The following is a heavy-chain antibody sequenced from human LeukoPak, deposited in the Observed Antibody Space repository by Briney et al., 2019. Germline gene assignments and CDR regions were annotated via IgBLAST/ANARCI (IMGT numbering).Heavy chain of an antibody. D-gene: IGHD6-19*01. CDR2: IWYDGSSK. J-gene: IGHJ4*02. V-gene: IGHV3-33*01. Sequence: GGSLRLSCAASGFSFSAYGVHWVRQAPGKGLEWVAVIWYDGSSKDYADSVKGRFTISRDNAKDSLYLQMNSLRAEDTAVYYCARTPGYSSGLYYFDYWGQGTLVTVSS. CDR1: GFSFSAYG. CDR3: ARTPGYSSGLYYFDY.